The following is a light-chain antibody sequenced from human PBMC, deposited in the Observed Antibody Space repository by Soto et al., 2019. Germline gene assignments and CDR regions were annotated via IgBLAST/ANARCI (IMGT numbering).Light chain of an antibody. V-gene: IGKV3-11*01. CDR1: QRVRSY. Sequence: EILMTQSPATLSLSPGERATLSCKASQRVRSYSARYQQKPGQLPRLLISDASTRATGSPGRCSGSESGTDITSTMRSQEPEDYAFQYYQRPPQSFGQGTKVDIK. J-gene: IGKJ1*01. CDR2: DAS. CDR3: QRPPQS.